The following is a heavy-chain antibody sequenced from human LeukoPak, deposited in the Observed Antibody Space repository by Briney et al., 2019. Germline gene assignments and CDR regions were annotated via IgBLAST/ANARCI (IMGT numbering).Heavy chain of an antibody. J-gene: IGHJ4*02. CDR1: GGSFSGYF. CDR3: ARGSTIFGVVTSDY. Sequence: SETLSLTCAVYGGSFSGYFWSWIRQPPGKGLEWIGEINHSGSTNYNPSLKCRLTISVDTSKNQFYLKMSSVTAADTAVYYYARGSTIFGVVTSDYWGQGTLVTVSS. V-gene: IGHV4-34*01. CDR2: INHSGST. D-gene: IGHD3-3*01.